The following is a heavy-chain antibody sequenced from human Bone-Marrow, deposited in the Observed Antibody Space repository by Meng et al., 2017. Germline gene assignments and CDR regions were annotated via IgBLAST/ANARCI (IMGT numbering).Heavy chain of an antibody. CDR1: GGSFSGYY. CDR3: ARGGYCSGGSCN. CDR2: INHSGST. D-gene: IGHD2-15*01. V-gene: IGHV4-34*01. J-gene: IGHJ4*02. Sequence: QVQLQQRGAGLLKPSVTLSLTCAVYGGSFSGYYWSWIRQPPGKGLEWIGEINHSGSTNYNPSLKSRVTISVDTSKNQFSLKLSSVTAADTAVYYCARGGYCSGGSCNWGQGTLVTVSS.